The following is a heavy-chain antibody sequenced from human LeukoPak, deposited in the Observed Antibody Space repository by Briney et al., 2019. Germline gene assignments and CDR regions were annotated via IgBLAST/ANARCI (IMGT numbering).Heavy chain of an antibody. Sequence: ASVKVSCKASGYTFTSYYMHWVRQAPGQGLEWMGGIIPIFGTANYAQKFQGRVTITADESTSTACMELSSLRSEDTAVYYCARGIHHPTSQVPSGSLYDFWSGYYTVPFDYWGQGTLVTVSS. D-gene: IGHD3-3*01. J-gene: IGHJ4*02. CDR3: ARGIHHPTSQVPSGSLYDFWSGYYTVPFDY. CDR2: IIPIFGTA. V-gene: IGHV1-69*13. CDR1: GYTFTSYY.